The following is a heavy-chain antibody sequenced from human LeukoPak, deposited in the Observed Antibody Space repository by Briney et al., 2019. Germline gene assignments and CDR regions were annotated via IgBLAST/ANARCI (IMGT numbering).Heavy chain of an antibody. CDR1: GFTFSSYG. D-gene: IGHD2-2*01. CDR2: IWYDGSNK. Sequence: GGSLRLSCAASGFTFSSYGMHWVRQAPGKGLEWVAVIWYDGSNKYYGDSVKGRFTISRDNSKKTLYLQMNSLRAEDTAVYYCAKEAEDIVVVPAAIGIDYWGQGTLVTVSS. J-gene: IGHJ4*02. CDR3: AKEAEDIVVVPAAIGIDY. V-gene: IGHV3-33*06.